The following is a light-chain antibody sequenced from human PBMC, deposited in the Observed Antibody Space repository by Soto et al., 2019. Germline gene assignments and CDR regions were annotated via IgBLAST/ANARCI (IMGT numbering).Light chain of an antibody. V-gene: IGLV2-14*01. CDR1: SSDVGTYDD. Sequence: QSALTQPASVSASPGQSITISCTGTSSDVGTYDDVSWYRQHPGKAPKLLIYEVTNRPSGVSNRFSGSKSGNTASLTISGLQAEDEADYYCSSYTTSSPYVFGSGTKVTVL. CDR2: EVT. CDR3: SSYTTSSPYV. J-gene: IGLJ1*01.